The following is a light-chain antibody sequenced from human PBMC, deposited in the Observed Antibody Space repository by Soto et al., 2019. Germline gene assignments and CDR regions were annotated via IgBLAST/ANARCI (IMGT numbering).Light chain of an antibody. V-gene: IGKV1-5*03. CDR1: QTISSW. CDR3: QHYNSYSEA. J-gene: IGKJ1*01. Sequence: DIQMTQSPSTLSGSVGDRVTITCLASQTISSWLAWYQQKPGKAPKLLIYKASTLKSGVPSRFSGSGSGTEFTPTISSLQPDDFATYYCQHYNSYSEAFGQGTKVDI. CDR2: KAS.